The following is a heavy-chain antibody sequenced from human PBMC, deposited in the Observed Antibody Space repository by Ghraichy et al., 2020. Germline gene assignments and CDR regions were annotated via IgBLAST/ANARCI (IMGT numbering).Heavy chain of an antibody. J-gene: IGHJ6*02. Sequence: SETLSLTCAVYGGSFSDYYWSWIRQPPGRGLEWIGEINHSGSTNYNPSLKSRVTISVETSKNQFSLKLSSVTAADTAVYFCARAPIVAGYGMDVWGQGTTVTVSS. CDR1: GGSFSDYY. V-gene: IGHV4-34*01. D-gene: IGHD2-21*01. CDR3: ARAPIVAGYGMDV. CDR2: INHSGST.